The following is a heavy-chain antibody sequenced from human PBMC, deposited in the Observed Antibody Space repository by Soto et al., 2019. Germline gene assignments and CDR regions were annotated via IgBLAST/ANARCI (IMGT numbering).Heavy chain of an antibody. D-gene: IGHD2-15*01. J-gene: IGHJ6*03. CDR1: GWSFSGYY. Sequence: QVQLQQWGAGLLKPSETLSLTCAVYGWSFSGYYWSWIRQPPGKGLEWIGEINHSGSTNYNPSLKSRVTISVDTSKSQFSLKLSSVTAADTAVYYCARYRYCSGGSCYYYYYYMDVWGKGTTVTVSS. V-gene: IGHV4-34*01. CDR2: INHSGST. CDR3: ARYRYCSGGSCYYYYYYMDV.